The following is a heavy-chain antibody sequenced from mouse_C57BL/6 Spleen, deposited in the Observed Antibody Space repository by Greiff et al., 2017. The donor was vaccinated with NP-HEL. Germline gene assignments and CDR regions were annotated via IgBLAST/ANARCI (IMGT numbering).Heavy chain of an antibody. J-gene: IGHJ4*01. CDR1: GYAFSSSW. CDR3: AREDHAMDY. V-gene: IGHV1-82*01. CDR2: IYPGDGDT. Sequence: VQRVESGPELVKPGASVKISCKASGYAFSSSWMNWVKQRPGKGLEWIGRIYPGDGDTNYNGKFKGKATLTADKSSSTAYMQLSSLTSEDSAVYFCAREDHAMDYWGQGTSVTVSS.